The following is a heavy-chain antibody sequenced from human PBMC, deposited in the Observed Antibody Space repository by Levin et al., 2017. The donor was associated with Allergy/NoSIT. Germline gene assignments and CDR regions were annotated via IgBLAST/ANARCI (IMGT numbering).Heavy chain of an antibody. CDR2: VYYSGYT. V-gene: IGHV4-39*01. Sequence: SETLSLTCTVSGDSIRTSNYYWGWIRQPPGKGLEWIGSVYYSGYTSYRPFLRSRATIYIDTSKNQFSLKLSSVIDTDTAVYYCARRPRRAPTEWLLGNYYFDLWGRGTLVTVSS. D-gene: IGHD3-3*01. CDR3: ARRPRRAPTEWLLGNYYFDL. CDR1: GDSIRTSNYY. J-gene: IGHJ2*01.